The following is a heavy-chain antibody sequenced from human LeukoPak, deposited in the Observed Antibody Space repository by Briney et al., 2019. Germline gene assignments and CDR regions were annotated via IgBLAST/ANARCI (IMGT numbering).Heavy chain of an antibody. CDR3: ALFDY. J-gene: IGHJ4*02. V-gene: IGHV3-30*03. Sequence: GGCMRLSCAAYGFTLSSYGLYWVRQAPGKGLEWVAVISYDGSNKYYADSVKGRFTISRDNSKNTLYLQTNSLRAEDTAVYYCALFDYWGQGTLVTVSS. CDR2: ISYDGSNK. CDR1: GFTLSSYG.